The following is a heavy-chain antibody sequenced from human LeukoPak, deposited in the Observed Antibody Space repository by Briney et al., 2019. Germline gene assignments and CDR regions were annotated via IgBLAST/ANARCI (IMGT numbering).Heavy chain of an antibody. CDR1: GFTFSSYW. Sequence: GGSLRLSCAASGFTFSSYWMTWVRQAPGKGLEWVANIKQDGSKKNYVDSVKGRFTISRDNAKNSLFLQMNSLRAEDTAVYYCATPLDYYDSSGYHQGGDWGQGTLVTVSS. CDR2: IKQDGSKK. J-gene: IGHJ4*02. V-gene: IGHV3-7*03. D-gene: IGHD3-22*01. CDR3: ATPLDYYDSSGYHQGGD.